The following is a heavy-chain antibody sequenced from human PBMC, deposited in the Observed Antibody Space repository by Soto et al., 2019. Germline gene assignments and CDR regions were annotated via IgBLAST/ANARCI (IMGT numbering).Heavy chain of an antibody. J-gene: IGHJ6*02. Sequence: QVQLVQSAAEVEKPGASVKVSCKASGYSFTSYGISWVRRAPGQGLEWMGWISPYNGHTQFAQRFQGRVTMTTDTSTKTAYMELRNLRSDDTAHYYCARDLTIVPATHPRLENYGMDVWGQGTTVIVSS. CDR3: ARDLTIVPATHPRLENYGMDV. V-gene: IGHV1-18*01. CDR2: ISPYNGHT. CDR1: GYSFTSYG. D-gene: IGHD2-2*01.